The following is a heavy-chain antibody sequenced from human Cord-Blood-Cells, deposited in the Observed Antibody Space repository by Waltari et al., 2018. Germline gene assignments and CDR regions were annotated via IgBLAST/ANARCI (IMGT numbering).Heavy chain of an antibody. CDR2: IIPIFGTA. V-gene: IGHV1-69*01. CDR1: GGTFSSYA. J-gene: IGHJ6*02. D-gene: IGHD1-26*01. CDR3: ARWGLDGSGSYYYYYGMDV. Sequence: QVQLVQSGAEVKKPGSSVKVSCKASGGTFSSYAISWVRQAPGQGLEWMGGIIPIFGTANYAQKCQGRVTITADESTSTAYMELSSLRSEDTAVYYCARWGLDGSGSYYYYYGMDVWGQGTTVTVSS.